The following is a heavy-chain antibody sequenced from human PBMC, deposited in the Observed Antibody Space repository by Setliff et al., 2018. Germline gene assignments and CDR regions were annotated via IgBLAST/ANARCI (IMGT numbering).Heavy chain of an antibody. D-gene: IGHD2-15*01. CDR3: VSNPPRYCTGGICFDNGMDV. Sequence: GGSLRLSCAASGITFDAFGMSWVRQAPGKGLGWVSGMNGDGSSAGYADSVKGRFTISRDNAKNSLFLQMNSLRAEDTALYYCVSNPPRYCTGGICFDNGMDVWGQGTTVTVSS. V-gene: IGHV3-20*04. CDR2: MNGDGSSA. J-gene: IGHJ6*02. CDR1: GITFDAFG.